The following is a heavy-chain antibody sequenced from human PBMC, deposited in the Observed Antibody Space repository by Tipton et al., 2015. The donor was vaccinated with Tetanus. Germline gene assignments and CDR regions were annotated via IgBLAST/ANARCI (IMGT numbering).Heavy chain of an antibody. CDR3: ARANNEFPKKGPFDF. CDR2: IFHSGSP. CDR1: GASISSAA. D-gene: IGHD1-1*01. J-gene: IGHJ4*02. Sequence: LRLSCDVSGASISSAAWTWIRQPSGKGLEWIGHIFHSGSPNYNPSLKSRVSMSVDKSRKEVSLNLSSVTAADTAVYYCARANNEFPKKGPFDFWGQGALVIVSS. V-gene: IGHV4-30-2*01.